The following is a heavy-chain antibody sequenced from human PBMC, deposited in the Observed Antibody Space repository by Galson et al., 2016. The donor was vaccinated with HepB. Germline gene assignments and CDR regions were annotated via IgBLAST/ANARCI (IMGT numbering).Heavy chain of an antibody. Sequence: SLRLSCAASEFTFSTYTMHWVRQAPGKGLEWVAVILYDGSSKHYADSVKGRFIISRDNSKNTLFLQMDSLRPEDTAVYYCATDGSARGYFHNWGQGTLVTVSS. J-gene: IGHJ4*02. CDR2: ILYDGSSK. CDR1: EFTFSTYT. CDR3: ATDGSARGYFHN. V-gene: IGHV3-30*04. D-gene: IGHD2-15*01.